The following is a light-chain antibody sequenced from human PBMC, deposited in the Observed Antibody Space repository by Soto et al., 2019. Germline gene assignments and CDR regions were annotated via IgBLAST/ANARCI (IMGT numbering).Light chain of an antibody. CDR2: DAS. J-gene: IGKJ4*01. V-gene: IGKV1-33*01. CDR3: QHYDNLPPLT. Sequence: DIQMTQSPYSLSASVGDRVTITCQASQDISNYLNWYQQKPGKAPKLLIYDASNLETGVPSRFSGSGSGTDFTFTISSLQPEDIATYYCQHYDNLPPLTFGGGTKVEIK. CDR1: QDISNY.